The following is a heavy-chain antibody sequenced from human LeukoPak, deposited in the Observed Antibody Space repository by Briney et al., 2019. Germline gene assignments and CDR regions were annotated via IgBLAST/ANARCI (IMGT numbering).Heavy chain of an antibody. CDR3: ARGLKYDFWSGTWYYYYYYMDV. Sequence: ASVKVSCKASGYTFTSYDINWVRQATGQGLEWMGWMNPNSGNTGYAQKFQGRDTMTRNTSISTAYIELSSLRSEDTAVYYCARGLKYDFWSGTWYYYYYYMDVWGKGTTVT. CDR2: MNPNSGNT. V-gene: IGHV1-8*01. CDR1: GYTFTSYD. J-gene: IGHJ6*03. D-gene: IGHD3-3*01.